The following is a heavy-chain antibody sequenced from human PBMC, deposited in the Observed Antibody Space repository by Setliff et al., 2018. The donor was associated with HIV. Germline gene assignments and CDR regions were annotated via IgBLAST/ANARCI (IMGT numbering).Heavy chain of an antibody. V-gene: IGHV4-4*09. CDR2: IFSSGST. CDR3: ARRIDNSGSFPDKNWFDT. J-gene: IGHJ5*02. D-gene: IGHD3-10*01. CDR1: GGSTSSYC. Sequence: LSLTCTVSGGSTSSYCWNWIRQSPGRGLEWIGFIFSSGSTKYNPSLQSRVTMSIDTSKNQFSLKLTSVTAADTAVYYCARRIDNSGSFPDKNWFDTWGQGSLVTVSS.